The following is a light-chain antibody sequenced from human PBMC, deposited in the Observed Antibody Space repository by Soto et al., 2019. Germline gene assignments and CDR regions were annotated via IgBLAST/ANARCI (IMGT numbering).Light chain of an antibody. V-gene: IGKV3-11*01. Sequence: EIVLTQSPVTLSLSPGERATLSCRASQSVSSYLGWYQQKPGQAPRLLIYDASNRATGIPARFSGSGSVTDFTLTISSLEPEDFAIYYCQQRSNWPITFGQGTRLEIK. J-gene: IGKJ5*01. CDR1: QSVSSY. CDR2: DAS. CDR3: QQRSNWPIT.